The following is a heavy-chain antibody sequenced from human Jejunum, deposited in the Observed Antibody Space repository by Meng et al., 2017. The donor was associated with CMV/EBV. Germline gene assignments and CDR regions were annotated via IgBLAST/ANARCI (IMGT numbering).Heavy chain of an antibody. J-gene: IGHJ4*02. CDR1: GYTFTHYS. D-gene: IGHD3-3*01. Sequence: ATGYTFTHYSISWVRQAPGQGLEWMGYISTSDGNTNYARNVQRRVTMTTDTSTSTVYMELRSLRSDDTAVYFCARAGIFGVTGDSWGQGTLVTVSS. V-gene: IGHV1-18*01. CDR3: ARAGIFGVTGDS. CDR2: ISTSDGNT.